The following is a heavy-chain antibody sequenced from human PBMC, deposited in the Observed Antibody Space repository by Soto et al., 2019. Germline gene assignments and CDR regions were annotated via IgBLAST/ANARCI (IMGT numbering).Heavy chain of an antibody. J-gene: IGHJ4*02. D-gene: IGHD3-3*01. CDR2: IYYSGST. V-gene: IGHV4-59*01. CDR1: GGSISRYY. CDR3: ASSYDFWSGYAFDY. Sequence: QVQLQESGPGLVKPSETLSLTCTVSGGSISRYYWSWIRQPPGKGLEWIGYIYYSGSTNYNPSLKSRVTISVDTSKNQFSLKLSSVTAADTAVYYCASSYDFWSGYAFDYWGQGTLVTVSS.